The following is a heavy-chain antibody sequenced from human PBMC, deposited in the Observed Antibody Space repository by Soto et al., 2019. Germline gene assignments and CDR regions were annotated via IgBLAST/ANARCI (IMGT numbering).Heavy chain of an antibody. CDR2: IIPIFGTA. J-gene: IGHJ6*02. D-gene: IGHD2-21*01. CDR3: ASPSNIVVENYYYGMDV. Sequence: QVQLVQSGAEVKKPGSSVKVSCKASGGTFSSYAISWVRQAPGQGLEWMGGIIPIFGTANYAQKFQGRVTITADESTSTAYMELSSLRSEDTAVYYCASPSNIVVENYYYGMDVWGQGTTVTVSS. V-gene: IGHV1-69*01. CDR1: GGTFSSYA.